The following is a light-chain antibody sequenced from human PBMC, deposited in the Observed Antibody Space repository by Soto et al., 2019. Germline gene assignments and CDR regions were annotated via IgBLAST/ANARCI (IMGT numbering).Light chain of an antibody. Sequence: AIRMTQSPSSLSASTGDRVTITCRASQGIDSHVAWYQQKPGTAPKLLIYSTSTLESGVPSRFSGSWSGTFFTLTISGLQSEDFATYYCQQYYSYPALTFGGGTKVEIK. J-gene: IGKJ4*01. V-gene: IGKV1-8*01. CDR2: STS. CDR3: QQYYSYPALT. CDR1: QGIDSH.